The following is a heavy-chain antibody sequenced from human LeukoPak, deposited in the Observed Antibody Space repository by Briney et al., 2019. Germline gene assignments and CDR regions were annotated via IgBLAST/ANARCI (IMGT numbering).Heavy chain of an antibody. CDR3: AREAYYYYYGMDV. CDR2: INPNSGGT. V-gene: IGHV1-2*02. J-gene: IGHJ6*02. Sequence: ASVKVSCKASGYTFTSYDINWVRQATGQGLEWMGWINPNSGGTNYAQKFQGRVTMTRDTSISTAYMELSRLRSDDTAVYYCAREAYYYYYGMDVWGQGTTVTVSS. CDR1: GYTFTSYD.